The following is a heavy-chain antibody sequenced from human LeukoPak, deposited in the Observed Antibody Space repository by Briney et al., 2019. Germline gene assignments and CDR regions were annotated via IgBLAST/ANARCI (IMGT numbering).Heavy chain of an antibody. Sequence: PGGSLRLSCAASGFTFSSYWMHWVRQAPGKGLVWVSRINSDGSSTSYADSVKGRFTISRGNAKNTLYLQMNSLRAEDTAVYYCARDGMHYGSGSYLPPGNWFDPWGQGTLVTVSS. CDR3: ARDGMHYGSGSYLPPGNWFDP. D-gene: IGHD3-10*01. V-gene: IGHV3-74*01. CDR1: GFTFSSYW. J-gene: IGHJ5*02. CDR2: INSDGSST.